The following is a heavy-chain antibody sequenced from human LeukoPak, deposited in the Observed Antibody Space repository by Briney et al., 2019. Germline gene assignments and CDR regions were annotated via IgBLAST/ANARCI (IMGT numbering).Heavy chain of an antibody. D-gene: IGHD6-6*01. CDR1: GYSISSGYH. J-gene: IGHJ5*02. CDR2: IYHSGST. CDR3: ARESSSSTYNWFDP. V-gene: IGHV4-38-2*02. Sequence: PSETLSLTCTVSGYSISSGYHWGWIRQPPGKGLEWIGSIYHSGSTYYNPSLKSRVTISVDTSKNQFSLKLSSVTAADTAVYYCARESSSSTYNWFDPWGQGTLVTVSS.